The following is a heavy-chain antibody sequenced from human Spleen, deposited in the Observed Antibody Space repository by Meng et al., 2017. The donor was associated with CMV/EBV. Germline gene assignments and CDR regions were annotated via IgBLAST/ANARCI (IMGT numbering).Heavy chain of an antibody. J-gene: IGHJ4*02. V-gene: IGHV4-34*01. CDR2: INHSGST. CDR1: GGSFSGSY. D-gene: IGHD4-17*01. Sequence: QVQLPPWGAGLLSPPETLSLTCAFYGGSFSGSYWSWIRQPPGKGLEWIGEINHSGSTNYNPSLKSRVTISVDTSKNQFSLKLSSVTAADTAVYYCAKGLRPYGPFDYWGQGTLVTVSS. CDR3: AKGLRPYGPFDY.